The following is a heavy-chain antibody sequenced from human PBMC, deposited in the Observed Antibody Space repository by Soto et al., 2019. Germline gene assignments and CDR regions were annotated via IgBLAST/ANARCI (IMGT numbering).Heavy chain of an antibody. CDR1: GFTFSSFW. CDR3: AKRGVDTFGLSY. V-gene: IGHV3-74*01. CDR2: INTDGSST. D-gene: IGHD3-10*01. Sequence: EVQLVESGGGLVQPGGSLRLSCAVSGFTFSSFWMHWVRQAPGEGLVWVSRINTDGSSTSYADSVKGRFTISRDNAKNTLYLQMNSLRVEDTAMCYWAKRGVDTFGLSYWGQGTLVTVSS. J-gene: IGHJ4*02.